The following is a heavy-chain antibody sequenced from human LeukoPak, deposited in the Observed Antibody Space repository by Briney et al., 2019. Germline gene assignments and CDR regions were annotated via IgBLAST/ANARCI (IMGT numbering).Heavy chain of an antibody. D-gene: IGHD1-14*01. Sequence: SETLSLTCTTSGYSISSGFYWGWIRQSPGKGLEWIASIHHSGITYYNPSLTSRVTISVDTSKNQFSLTLSYLTAADTAVYYCARDRTGWASDYWGQGILVTVSS. V-gene: IGHV4-38-2*02. CDR1: GYSISSGFY. CDR3: ARDRTGWASDY. J-gene: IGHJ4*02. CDR2: IHHSGIT.